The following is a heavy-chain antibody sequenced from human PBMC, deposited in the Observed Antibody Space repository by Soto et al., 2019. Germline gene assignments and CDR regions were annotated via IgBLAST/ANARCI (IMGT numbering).Heavy chain of an antibody. J-gene: IGHJ4*02. V-gene: IGHV3-23*01. CDR2: ISGSGGST. Sequence: GGSLRLSCAASGFIFSSYAMNWVRQAPGKGLEWVSAISGSGGSTYYADSVKGRFTISRDNSKNTLYLQVNSLRAEDTAVYYCATFEYESSERGHYWGQGTLVTVSS. CDR3: ATFEYESSERGHY. CDR1: GFIFSSYA. D-gene: IGHD1-1*01.